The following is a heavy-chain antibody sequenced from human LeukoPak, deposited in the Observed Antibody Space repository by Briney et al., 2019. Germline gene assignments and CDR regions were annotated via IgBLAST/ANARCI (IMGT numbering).Heavy chain of an antibody. J-gene: IGHJ4*02. D-gene: IGHD3-3*01. CDR1: GGSFSGYY. CDR2: INHGGST. V-gene: IGHV4-34*01. CDR3: ARISVRITIFGVVIRREFDY. Sequence: PSETLSLTCAVYGGSFSGYYWSWIRQPPGKGLEWIGEINHGGSTNYNPSLKSRVTISVDTSKNQFSLKLSSVTAADTAVYYCARISVRITIFGVVIRREFDYWGQGTLVTVSS.